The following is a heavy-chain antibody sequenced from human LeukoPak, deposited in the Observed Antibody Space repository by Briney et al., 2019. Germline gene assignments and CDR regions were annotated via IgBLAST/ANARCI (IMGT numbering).Heavy chain of an antibody. V-gene: IGHV1-69*04. Sequence: ASVKVSCKASGGTFSSYAINWVRQAPGQGLEWMGRIIPILGIANYAQKFQGRVTITADKSTSTAYMELRSLRSEDTAVYYCARAYGSGSYPRSLFDYWGQGTLVTVSS. CDR1: GGTFSSYA. D-gene: IGHD3-10*01. CDR2: IIPILGIA. CDR3: ARAYGSGSYPRSLFDY. J-gene: IGHJ4*02.